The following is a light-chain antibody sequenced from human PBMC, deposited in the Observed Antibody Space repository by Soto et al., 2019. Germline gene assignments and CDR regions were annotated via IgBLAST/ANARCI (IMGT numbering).Light chain of an antibody. J-gene: IGLJ2*01. V-gene: IGLV2-14*01. Sequence: QSALTQPASVSGSPGQSITLSCTGTSSDIGGYDYVSWYQRHPGKAPKLIIYDVNNRPSGVSNRFSGSKSGNTASLTISGLQAEDEAYYYCTSYASGSSHVVFGGGTKLTVL. CDR1: SSDIGGYDY. CDR3: TSYASGSSHVV. CDR2: DVN.